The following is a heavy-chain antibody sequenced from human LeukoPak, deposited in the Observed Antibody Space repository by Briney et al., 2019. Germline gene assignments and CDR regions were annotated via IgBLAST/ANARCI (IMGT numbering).Heavy chain of an antibody. J-gene: IGHJ6*02. CDR2: ISAYNGNT. Sequence: ASVKVSCKASGYTFTSYGISWVRQAPGQGLEWMGWISAYNGNTNYAQKLQGRVTMTTDTSTSTAYVELRSLRSDDTAVYYCARRQELELPRYYYYGMDVWGQGTTVTVSS. D-gene: IGHD1-7*01. CDR3: ARRQELELPRYYYYGMDV. CDR1: GYTFTSYG. V-gene: IGHV1-18*01.